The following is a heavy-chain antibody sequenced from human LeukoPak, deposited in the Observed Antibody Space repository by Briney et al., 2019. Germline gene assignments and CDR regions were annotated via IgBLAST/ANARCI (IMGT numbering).Heavy chain of an antibody. D-gene: IGHD6-13*01. CDR2: ISGSGDRT. J-gene: IGHJ1*01. Sequence: PGGSLRLSCAASGFSFSNYAMTWVRQAPGKGLEWVSTISGSGDRTYYADSVKGRFTISRDNSKNTLYVQMNSLRAEDTAVYYCAKDIRSSRYYFQDWGQGTLVTVSS. V-gene: IGHV3-23*01. CDR1: GFSFSNYA. CDR3: AKDIRSSRYYFQD.